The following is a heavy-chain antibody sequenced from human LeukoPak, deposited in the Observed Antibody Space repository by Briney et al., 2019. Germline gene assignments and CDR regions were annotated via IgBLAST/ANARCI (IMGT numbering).Heavy chain of an antibody. J-gene: IGHJ4*02. Sequence: ASVKVSCKASGYTFTSYYMRWVRQAPGQGLEWMGIINPSGGSTSYAQKFQGRVTMTRDTPTSTVYMELSSPRSEDTAVYYCARAVAGLGWDYWGQGTLVTVSS. CDR3: ARAVAGLGWDY. CDR2: INPSGGST. D-gene: IGHD6-19*01. V-gene: IGHV1-46*01. CDR1: GYTFTSYY.